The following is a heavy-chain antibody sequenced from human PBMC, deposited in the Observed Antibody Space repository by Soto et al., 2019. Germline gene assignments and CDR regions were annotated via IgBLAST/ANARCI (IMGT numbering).Heavy chain of an antibody. Sequence: SETLSLTCTVSGGSVSSGSYYLSWIRQPPGKGLEWIGYIYYSGSTNYNPSLKSRVTISVDTSKNQFSLKLRSVTAADTAVYYCARVRIGSYTDYWGQGTLVTVSS. CDR3: ARVRIGSYTDY. D-gene: IGHD1-26*01. CDR1: GGSVSSGSYY. CDR2: IYYSGST. V-gene: IGHV4-61*01. J-gene: IGHJ4*02.